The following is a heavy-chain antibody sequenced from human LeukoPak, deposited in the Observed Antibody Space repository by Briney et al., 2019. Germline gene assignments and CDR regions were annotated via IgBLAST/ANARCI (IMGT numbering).Heavy chain of an antibody. D-gene: IGHD3-10*01. CDR1: GGSISSSYW. Sequence: SETLSLTCAVSGGSISSSYWWTWVRQPPGKGLEWIGEIYHSGSTNYNPSLKSRLTISVDKSKNQFSLKLSSVTAADTAVYYCARQAPARYTMVRGVITTYFDYWGQGTLVTVSS. CDR3: ARQAPARYTMVRGVITTYFDY. V-gene: IGHV4-4*02. J-gene: IGHJ4*02. CDR2: IYHSGST.